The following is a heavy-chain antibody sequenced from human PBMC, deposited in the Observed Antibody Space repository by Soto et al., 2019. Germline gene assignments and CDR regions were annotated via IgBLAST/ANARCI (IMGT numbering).Heavy chain of an antibody. CDR2: IYYSGST. J-gene: IGHJ6*02. V-gene: IGHV4-39*01. D-gene: IGHD6-13*01. Sequence: SETLSLTCTVSGGSIGSSSYYWGWIRQPPGKGLEWIGSIYYSGSTYYNPSLKSRVTISVDTSKNQFSLKLSSVTAADTAVYYCATRRTGYSSSWYYYYGMDVWGQGTTVTVSS. CDR1: GGSIGSSSYY. CDR3: ATRRTGYSSSWYYYYGMDV.